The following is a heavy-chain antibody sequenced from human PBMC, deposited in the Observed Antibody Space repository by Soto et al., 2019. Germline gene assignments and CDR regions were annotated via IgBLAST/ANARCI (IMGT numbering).Heavy chain of an antibody. V-gene: IGHV1-18*01. Sequence: QVQLVQSGAEVKKPGASVKVSCKASGSTFTSYGISWVRQAPGQGLEWMGWISAYNGDTNYAQKRQGRVTMTTDTSTSTADMELRSLRSDDTAVYYGARVARVYDMLTGSYLLNDYWCQGPLVTVSS. CDR2: ISAYNGDT. CDR1: GSTFTSYG. CDR3: ARVARVYDMLTGSYLLNDY. J-gene: IGHJ4*02. D-gene: IGHD3-9*01.